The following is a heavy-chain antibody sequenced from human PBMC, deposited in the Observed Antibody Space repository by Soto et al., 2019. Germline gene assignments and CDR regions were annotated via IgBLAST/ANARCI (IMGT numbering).Heavy chain of an antibody. CDR2: ISAKSGNT. Sequence: QLVQSGAEVKKLGASVKVSCKASGYTFTTSGFNWVRQAPGQGLEWMGWISAKSGNTNYAQKLQGRVTMTTDTSQSTVYMELKSLTSDHTAIYYCTRAGASDWNYVSTSSWGQGTLVTVSS. CDR3: TRAGASDWNYVSTSS. CDR1: GYTFTTSG. D-gene: IGHD1-7*01. J-gene: IGHJ4*02. V-gene: IGHV1-18*04.